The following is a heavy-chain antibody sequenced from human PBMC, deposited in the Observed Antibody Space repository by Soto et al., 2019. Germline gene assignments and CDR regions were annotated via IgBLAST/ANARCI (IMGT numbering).Heavy chain of an antibody. Sequence: QLHLVESGGGVVQPGASVRLSCEASGFTFSAFGMHWVRQAPGKGLEWVEGIRHDGSNDYYSDFAKGRLTISRDNSRDTLYLQINSLRADDSAVYYCASVNTVRSWDYDGMDIWGQGTTVTVSS. V-gene: IGHV3-33*03. CDR1: GFTFSAFG. CDR2: IRHDGSND. CDR3: ASVNTVRSWDYDGMDI. D-gene: IGHD3-10*01. J-gene: IGHJ6*02.